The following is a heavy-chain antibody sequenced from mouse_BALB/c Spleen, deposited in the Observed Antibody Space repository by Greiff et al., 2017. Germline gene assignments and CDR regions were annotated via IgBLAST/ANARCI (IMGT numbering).Heavy chain of an antibody. Sequence: QVQLQQSAAELARPGASVKMSCKASGYTFTSYTMHWVKQRPGQGLEWIGYINPSSGYTEYNQKFKDKTTLTADKSSSTAYMQLSSLTSEDSAVYYCARREFTTVARYFDVWGAGTTVTVSS. J-gene: IGHJ1*01. CDR3: ARREFTTVARYFDV. CDR2: INPSSGYT. V-gene: IGHV1-4*02. CDR1: GYTFTSYT. D-gene: IGHD1-1*01.